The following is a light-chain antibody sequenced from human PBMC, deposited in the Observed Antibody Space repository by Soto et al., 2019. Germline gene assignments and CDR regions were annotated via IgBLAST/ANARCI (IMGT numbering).Light chain of an antibody. CDR2: DDS. J-gene: IGKJ1*01. V-gene: IGKV1-5*01. CDR1: QSIISW. Sequence: IHMTHSPSTLSASVLYRVTITFLAIQSIISWLSWYQQKPGKAPKVLIYDDSSLESGVPSRFSGSGSGTEFTLTISSLQPDDFATYYCQQYNSYPWTFGQGTKVDIK. CDR3: QQYNSYPWT.